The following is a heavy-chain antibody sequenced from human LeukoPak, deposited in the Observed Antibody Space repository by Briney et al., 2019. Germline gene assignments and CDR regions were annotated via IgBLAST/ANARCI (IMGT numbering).Heavy chain of an antibody. J-gene: IGHJ3*02. CDR3: AREGNSSGYNDAFDI. CDR2: IYYSGST. D-gene: IGHD3-22*01. V-gene: IGHV4-59*01. CDR1: GGSISSYY. Sequence: KPSETLSLTCTVSGGSISSYYWSWIRQPPGKGLEWIGYIYYSGSTNYNPSLKSRVTISVDTSKNQFPLKLSSVTAADTAVYYCAREGNSSGYNDAFDIWGQGAMVTVSS.